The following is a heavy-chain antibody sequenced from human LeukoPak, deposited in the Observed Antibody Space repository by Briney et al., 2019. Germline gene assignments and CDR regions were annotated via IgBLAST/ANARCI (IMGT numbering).Heavy chain of an antibody. Sequence: ASVKVSCKAPGYTFSSYGISWVRQAPGQGLEWMGWISAYDGNTDYAQNLQGRVTMTTDTSTSTAYMELRSLRSDDTAVYYCARAVRGYSYAYLPYWGRGTLVTVSS. CDR1: GYTFSSYG. CDR2: ISAYDGNT. D-gene: IGHD5-18*01. CDR3: ARAVRGYSYAYLPY. J-gene: IGHJ4*02. V-gene: IGHV1-18*01.